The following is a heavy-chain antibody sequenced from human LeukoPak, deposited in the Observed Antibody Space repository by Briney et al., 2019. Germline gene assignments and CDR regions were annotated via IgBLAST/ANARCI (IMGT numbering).Heavy chain of an antibody. J-gene: IGHJ4*02. CDR2: VSAYNGNT. Sequence: ASVKVSCKASGYTFTSTGICWVRQAPGQGLEWMGWVSAYNGNTNYAQKFQGRVTMTRDTSISTAYMELSSLRSDDTAVYYCARVGAYYDSSAYFDYWGQGTLVTVSS. V-gene: IGHV1-18*01. D-gene: IGHD3-22*01. CDR1: GYTFTSTG. CDR3: ARVGAYYDSSAYFDY.